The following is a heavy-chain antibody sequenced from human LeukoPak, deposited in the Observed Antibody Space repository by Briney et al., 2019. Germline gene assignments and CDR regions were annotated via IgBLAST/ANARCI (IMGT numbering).Heavy chain of an antibody. V-gene: IGHV4-31*03. CDR3: ARDRLPGLMNYGDYLKYFDL. CDR1: GGSISSGRYY. D-gene: IGHD4-17*01. CDR2: IYYSGNT. Sequence: SETLSLTCTVSGGSISSGRYYWSWSRQFPGKGLEWIGDIYYSGNTHYNPSLESRVTISVDTSKNQFSLKLSSVTAADTAVYYCARDRLPGLMNYGDYLKYFDLWGRGTLVTVSS. J-gene: IGHJ2*01.